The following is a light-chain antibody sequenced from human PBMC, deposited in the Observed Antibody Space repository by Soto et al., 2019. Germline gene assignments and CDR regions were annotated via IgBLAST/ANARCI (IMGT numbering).Light chain of an antibody. J-gene: IGKJ4*01. CDR3: QQYANWPPVI. CDR2: AAS. Sequence: IMMKQSPANLSVSPGEGATLSCRTSQSVSSKLAWYQQKPGQAPRLLIYAASTRATGVPARFSGSGSGTEFTLTITSLQSEDVAVYFCQQYANWPPVIFGGGTKVDIK. CDR1: QSVSSK. V-gene: IGKV3-15*01.